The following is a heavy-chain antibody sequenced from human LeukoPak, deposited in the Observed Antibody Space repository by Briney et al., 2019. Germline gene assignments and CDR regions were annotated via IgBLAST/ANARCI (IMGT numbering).Heavy chain of an antibody. Sequence: ASVKVSCKASGYTFTSYGISWVRQAPGQGLEWMGWISAYNGNTNYAQKLQGRVTMTTDTSTSTAYMELRSLRSDDTAVYYCARVGYCSSTSCYVYYYYYGMDVWGQGTTVTVSS. V-gene: IGHV1-18*01. CDR3: ARVGYCSSTSCYVYYYYYGMDV. J-gene: IGHJ6*02. CDR2: ISAYNGNT. D-gene: IGHD2-2*01. CDR1: GYTFTSYG.